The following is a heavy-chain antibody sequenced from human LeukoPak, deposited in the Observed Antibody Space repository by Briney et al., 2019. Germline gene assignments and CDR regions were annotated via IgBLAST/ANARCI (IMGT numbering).Heavy chain of an antibody. Sequence: GGSLRLSCAASGFTFSRDSMNWVRQAPGKGQEWISYISHDGAIIYYADSVRGRFSISRDNARNSLYLQMHSLRAECTAVYYCVRDNPRGCGVVPANIDDYWGQGTLVTVSS. J-gene: IGHJ4*02. CDR3: VRDNPRGCGVVPANIDDY. CDR2: ISHDGAII. D-gene: IGHD2-15*01. CDR1: GFTFSRDS. V-gene: IGHV3-48*01.